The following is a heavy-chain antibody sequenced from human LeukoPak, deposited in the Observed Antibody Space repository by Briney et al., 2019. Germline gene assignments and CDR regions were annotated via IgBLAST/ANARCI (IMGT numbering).Heavy chain of an antibody. Sequence: GGSLRLSCVVSGFTFSSNWMGWVRQAPGKGLEWVANIKDDGSEKDYVDSVKGRFTISRDNAKNSVYLQMNSLRAEDTAVYHCASNSRWGKGTTVTVSS. V-gene: IGHV3-7*01. CDR1: GFTFSSNW. D-gene: IGHD2/OR15-2a*01. CDR3: ASNSR. CDR2: IKDDGSEK. J-gene: IGHJ6*04.